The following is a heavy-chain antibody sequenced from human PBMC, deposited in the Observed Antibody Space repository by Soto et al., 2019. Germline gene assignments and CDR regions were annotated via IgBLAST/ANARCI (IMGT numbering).Heavy chain of an antibody. V-gene: IGHV1-69*13. Sequence: ASVKVSCKASGGTFSSYAISWVRQAPGQGLEWMGGIIPIFGTANYAQKFQGRVTITADESTSTAYMELSSLRSEDTAVYYCARGRMNYSSSGPYYYGMDVGGQGTTVTVSS. CDR1: GGTFSSYA. J-gene: IGHJ6*02. CDR3: ARGRMNYSSSGPYYYGMDV. D-gene: IGHD6-6*01. CDR2: IIPIFGTA.